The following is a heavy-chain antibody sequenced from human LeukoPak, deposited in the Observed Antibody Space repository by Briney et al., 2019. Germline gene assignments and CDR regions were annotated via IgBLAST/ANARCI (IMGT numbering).Heavy chain of an antibody. CDR1: GFTFDNAW. J-gene: IGHJ4*02. CDR3: TTEVPYFDY. Sequence: GGSLRLSCAVSGFTFDNAWMSWVRQAPGKGQEWVGRVKSKTHGGTTEYAAPVKGRFTISRDDSKNTLYLQMNSLKTEDTAVYYCTTEVPYFDYWGQGTLVTVSS. V-gene: IGHV3-15*01. D-gene: IGHD1-1*01. CDR2: VKSKTHGGTT.